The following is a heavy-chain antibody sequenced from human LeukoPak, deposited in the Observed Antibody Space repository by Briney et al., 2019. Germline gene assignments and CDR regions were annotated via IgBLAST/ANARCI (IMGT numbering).Heavy chain of an antibody. D-gene: IGHD3-10*01. CDR1: GFTFSSYW. J-gene: IGHJ4*02. CDR2: INSDGSST. Sequence: GGSLRLSCAASGFTFSSYWMHWVRQAPGKGLVWVSRINSDGSSTSYADSVKGRFTVSRDYAKNSLYLQMNSLRVEDTAVYYCAKVAKYYYGPETYYFFEQWGQGTPVTASS. CDR3: AKVAKYYYGPETYYFFEQ. V-gene: IGHV3-74*01.